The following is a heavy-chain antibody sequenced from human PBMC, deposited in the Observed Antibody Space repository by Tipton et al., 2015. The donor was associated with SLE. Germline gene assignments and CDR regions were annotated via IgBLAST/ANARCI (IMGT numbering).Heavy chain of an antibody. Sequence: GLVKPSETLSLTCAVYGGSFSGNYWSWVRQAPGKGLQWVSTISPNGVPTYYADSVQGRFTISRDNFRDTLFLQMNDLRAEDTAVYYCTSVDIVTTMEDYWGQGTPVTVSS. V-gene: IGHV3-69-1*02. CDR2: ISPNGVPT. D-gene: IGHD5-12*01. CDR1: GGSFSGNY. CDR3: TSVDIVTTMEDY. J-gene: IGHJ4*02.